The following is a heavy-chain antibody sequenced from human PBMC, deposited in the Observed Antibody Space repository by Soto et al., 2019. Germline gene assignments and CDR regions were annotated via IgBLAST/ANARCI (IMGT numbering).Heavy chain of an antibody. V-gene: IGHV3-23*01. CDR2: FSGATGST. CDR1: GFTFSTSA. CDR3: ANSVRFLSRMNWFDP. D-gene: IGHD3-3*01. J-gene: IGHJ5*02. Sequence: EVQLLESGGGLVQPGGSLRLSCAASGFTFSTSAMSWVRQAPGKGLEWVSTFSGATGSTFYADSVKGRFTISRDNSNNTLYLQMNSLRAEDTAIYYCANSVRFLSRMNWFDPWGQGTLVTVSS.